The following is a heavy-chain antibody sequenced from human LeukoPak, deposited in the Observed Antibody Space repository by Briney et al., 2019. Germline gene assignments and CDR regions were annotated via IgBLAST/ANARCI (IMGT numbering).Heavy chain of an antibody. D-gene: IGHD3-10*01. CDR1: GYAFTTYC. CDR3: ARAGALAFYGSGSYFGMDV. V-gene: IGHV1-18*01. J-gene: IGHJ6*02. CDR2: ISAYNGNT. Sequence: ASVKVSCKASGYAFTTYCINWVRQAPGQGLEWMGWISAYNGNTNYAQKLQGRVTMTTDISTSTAYMELRSLRSDDTAVYYCARAGALAFYGSGSYFGMDVWGQGTTVTVSS.